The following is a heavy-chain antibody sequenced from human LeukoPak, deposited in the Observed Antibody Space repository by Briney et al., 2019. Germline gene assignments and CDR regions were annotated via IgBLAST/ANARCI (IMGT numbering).Heavy chain of an antibody. D-gene: IGHD2-21*01. V-gene: IGHV3-21*01. CDR2: ISSSSSYI. CDR3: ASIIVVGSAFDI. J-gene: IGHJ3*02. CDR1: GFTFSSYS. Sequence: GGSQRLSCAASGFTFSSYSMNWVSQAPGKGLEWVSSISSSSSYIYYADSVKGRFTISRDNAKNSLYLQMNSLRAEDTAVYYCASIIVVGSAFDIWDQGTMVTVSS.